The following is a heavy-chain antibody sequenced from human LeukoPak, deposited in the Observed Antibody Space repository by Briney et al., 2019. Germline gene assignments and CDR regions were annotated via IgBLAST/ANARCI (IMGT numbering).Heavy chain of an antibody. CDR2: ISSSSSYI. V-gene: IGHV3-21*01. J-gene: IGHJ6*02. CDR3: ARAMVRGVISLAVDYYYGMDV. Sequence: GGSLRLSCAASGFTFSSYSMNWVRQAPGKGLEWVSSISSSSSYIYYADSVKGRFTISRDNAKNSLYLQMNSLRAEDTAVYYCARAMVRGVISLAVDYYYGMDVWGQGTLVTVSS. D-gene: IGHD3-10*01. CDR1: GFTFSSYS.